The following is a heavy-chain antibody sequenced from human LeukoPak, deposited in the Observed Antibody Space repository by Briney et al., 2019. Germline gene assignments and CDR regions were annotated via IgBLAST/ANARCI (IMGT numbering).Heavy chain of an antibody. J-gene: IGHJ4*02. Sequence: GGSLRLSCAASGFTFSSYAMSWVRQAPGKELEWVSAISGSGGSTYYADSVKGRFTISRDNSKDTLYLQMNSLKTEDTAVYYCVRVYYYGSSGYYYDYWGQGTLVTVSS. D-gene: IGHD3-22*01. CDR3: VRVYYYGSSGYYYDY. CDR1: GFTFSSYA. CDR2: ISGSGGST. V-gene: IGHV3-23*01.